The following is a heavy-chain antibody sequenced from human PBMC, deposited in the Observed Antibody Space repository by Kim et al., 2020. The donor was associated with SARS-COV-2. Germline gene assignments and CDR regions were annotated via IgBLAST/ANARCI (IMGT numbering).Heavy chain of an antibody. J-gene: IGHJ4*02. CDR2: ISYDGSNK. CDR3: ARRYSSQRAHTFDY. Sequence: GGSLRLSCAASGFTFSSYGMHWVRQAPGKGLEWVAVISYDGSNKYYADSVKGRFTISRDNSKNTLYLQMNSLRAEDTAVYYCARRYSSQRAHTFDYWGQGTLVTVSS. V-gene: IGHV3-33*05. CDR1: GFTFSSYG. D-gene: IGHD6-13*01.